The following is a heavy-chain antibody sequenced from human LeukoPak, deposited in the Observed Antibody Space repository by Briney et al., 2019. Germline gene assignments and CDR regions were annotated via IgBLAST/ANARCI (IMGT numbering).Heavy chain of an antibody. V-gene: IGHV1-8*01. D-gene: IGHD2-2*01. CDR1: GYTFTSYD. J-gene: IGHJ6*02. CDR2: MNPNSGNT. Sequence: ASVKVPCKASGYTFTSYDINWVRQATGQGLEWMGWMNPNSGNTGYAQKFQGRVTMTRNTSISTAYMELSSLRSEDTAVYYCARERGYCSSTSCSESYYGMDVWGQGTTVTVSS. CDR3: ARERGYCSSTSCSESYYGMDV.